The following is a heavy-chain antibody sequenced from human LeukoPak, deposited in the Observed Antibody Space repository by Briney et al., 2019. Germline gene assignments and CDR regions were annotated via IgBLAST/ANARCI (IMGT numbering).Heavy chain of an antibody. CDR3: ARQGGSGWYVYYFDY. CDR1: GGSISSSSYY. Sequence: SETLSLTCTVSGGSISSSSYYWGWIRQPPGKGLEWIGSIYYSGSTYYNPSLKSRVTISVDTSKNQFSLKLSSVTAADTAVYYCARQGGSGWYVYYFDYWGQGTLVTVSS. CDR2: IYYSGST. D-gene: IGHD6-19*01. V-gene: IGHV4-39*01. J-gene: IGHJ4*02.